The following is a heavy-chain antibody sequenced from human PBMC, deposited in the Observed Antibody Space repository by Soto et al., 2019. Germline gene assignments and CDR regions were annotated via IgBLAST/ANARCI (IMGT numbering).Heavy chain of an antibody. D-gene: IGHD2-8*01. J-gene: IGHJ4*02. V-gene: IGHV4-59*05. CDR3: ARHEGNGNVWPLDY. CDR1: GGAIGSHY. CDR2: IYSSGST. Sequence: PSETLSLTCTISGGAIGSHYWTWIRQPAGKGLEWIGRIYSSGSTYYMPSLRSRVTLSVDTSKNQFSLRLTSVTAEDTAVYYCARHEGNGNVWPLDYWGQGILVTVSS.